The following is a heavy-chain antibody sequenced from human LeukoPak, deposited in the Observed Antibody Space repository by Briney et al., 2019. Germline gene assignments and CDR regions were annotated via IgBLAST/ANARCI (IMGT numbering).Heavy chain of an antibody. Sequence: GASVKVSCKASGYTFTGYYMHWVRQAPGQGLEWMGWINPNSGGTDYAQKFQGWVTMTRDTSISTAYMELSRLRSDDTAVYYCARAVTYCSSTSCYEGRLLVYGMDVWGQGTTVTVSS. CDR2: INPNSGGT. V-gene: IGHV1-2*04. CDR1: GYTFTGYY. J-gene: IGHJ6*02. CDR3: ARAVTYCSSTSCYEGRLLVYGMDV. D-gene: IGHD2-2*01.